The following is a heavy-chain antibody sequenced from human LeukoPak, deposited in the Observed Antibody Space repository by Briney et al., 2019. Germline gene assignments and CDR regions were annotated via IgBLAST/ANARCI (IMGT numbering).Heavy chain of an antibody. CDR2: IWYDGSNK. J-gene: IGHJ4*02. Sequence: GGSLRLSCAASGFTFSSYGMHWVRQAPGKGLEWVAVIWYDGSNKYYADSVKGRFTISRDNSKNTLYLQMNSLRADDTAVYYCARSSIAAAGTLDYWGQGTLVTVSS. V-gene: IGHV3-33*01. CDR3: ARSSIAAAGTLDY. D-gene: IGHD6-13*01. CDR1: GFTFSSYG.